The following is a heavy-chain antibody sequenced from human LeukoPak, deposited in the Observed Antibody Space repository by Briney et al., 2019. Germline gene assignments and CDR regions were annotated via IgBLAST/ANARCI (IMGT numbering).Heavy chain of an antibody. CDR2: IYTSGSS. V-gene: IGHV4-4*07. CDR3: ARGYSFFDY. Sequence: SETLSLTCTVSGGSISSYYWSWIRQPAGKGPEWIERIYTSGSSNYNPSLKSRVTMSVDTSKNQFSLKLSSVTAADTAVYYCARGYSFFDYWGQGTLVTVSS. D-gene: IGHD2-21*01. J-gene: IGHJ4*02. CDR1: GGSISSYY.